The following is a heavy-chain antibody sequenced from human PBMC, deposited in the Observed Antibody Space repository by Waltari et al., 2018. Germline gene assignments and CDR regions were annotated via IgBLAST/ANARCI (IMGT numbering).Heavy chain of an antibody. D-gene: IGHD3-3*01. CDR2: IYHSGST. Sequence: QVQLQESGPGLVKPSETLSLTCTVSGYSISSGYYWGWIRQPPGKGLEWIGSIYHSGSTSYNPSLTSRVTISVDTSKNQFSLKLSSVTAADTAVYYCARVYDFWSVNEGHYYYYMDVWGKGTTVTISS. CDR1: GYSISSGYY. J-gene: IGHJ6*03. V-gene: IGHV4-38-2*02. CDR3: ARVYDFWSVNEGHYYYYMDV.